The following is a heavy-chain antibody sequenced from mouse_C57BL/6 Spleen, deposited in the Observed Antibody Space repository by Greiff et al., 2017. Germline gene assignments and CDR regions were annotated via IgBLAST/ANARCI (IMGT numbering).Heavy chain of an antibody. V-gene: IGHV1-69*01. CDR3: ARSDYGSYFDY. CDR2: IDPSDSYT. CDR1: GYTFTSYW. Sequence: QVQLKQPGAELVMPGASVKLSCKASGYTFTSYWMHWVKQRPGQGLEWIGEIDPSDSYTNYKQKFKGKSTLTVDKSSSTAYMQLSSLTSEDSAVYYCARSDYGSYFDYWGQGTTLTVSS. D-gene: IGHD1-1*01. J-gene: IGHJ2*01.